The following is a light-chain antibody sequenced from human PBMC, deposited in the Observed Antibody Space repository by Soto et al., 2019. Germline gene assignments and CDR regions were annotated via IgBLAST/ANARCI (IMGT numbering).Light chain of an antibody. CDR2: GAS. V-gene: IGKV3-15*01. CDR1: QSVDSD. CDR3: QQHGSSPLT. J-gene: IGKJ4*01. Sequence: EIVMTQSPATLSVSPGETATLACRASQSVDSDLAWYQQRPGQAPRLLIFGASTRATGIPARFSGSGSGTDFALTISRLEPEDFAVYFCQQHGSSPLTFGGGTKVEIK.